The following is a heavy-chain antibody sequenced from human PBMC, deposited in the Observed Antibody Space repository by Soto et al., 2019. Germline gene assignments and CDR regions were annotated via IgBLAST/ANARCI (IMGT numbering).Heavy chain of an antibody. CDR1: GFTFKNYG. CDR3: ARDLSYGSLDFDY. Sequence: GGSLRLSCVASGFTFKNYGMHWVRQAPGKGLGWVADFWANGRTTYYADSVKGRLSISRDNVKNTLYLQMDSLRADDTAVYYCARDLSYGSLDFDYWGRGTLVTVAS. CDR2: FWANGRTT. V-gene: IGHV3-33*01. J-gene: IGHJ4*02. D-gene: IGHD5-18*01.